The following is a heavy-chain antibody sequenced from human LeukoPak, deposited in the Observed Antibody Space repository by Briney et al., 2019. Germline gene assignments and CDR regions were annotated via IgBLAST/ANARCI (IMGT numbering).Heavy chain of an antibody. V-gene: IGHV3-74*01. CDR1: GFTFSSFW. J-gene: IGHJ2*01. Sequence: GGSLRLSCAASGFTFSSFWMHWVRQAPGKGLVWVSRINSVGSSTSYADSVKGRFTISRDNAKNTLYLQMNSLRAEDTAVYYCARGGVNWGFWYFDLWGRGTLVTVSS. D-gene: IGHD7-27*01. CDR3: ARGGVNWGFWYFDL. CDR2: INSVGSST.